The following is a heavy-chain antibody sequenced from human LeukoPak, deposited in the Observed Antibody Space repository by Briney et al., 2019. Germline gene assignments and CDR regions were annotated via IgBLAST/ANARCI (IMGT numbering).Heavy chain of an antibody. CDR2: VNHREVT. V-gene: IGHV4-34*01. CDR1: GGSFDGYY. CDR3: ARGGLEPQLWLRLFYFEF. Sequence: KPSETLSLTCAVYGGSFDGYYWSWFRQAPGGGLEWIGEVNHREVTHYNPSLKSRVTILADASKNQFSLKLTPVTAADTAVYYCARGGLEPQLWLRLFYFEFWGQGVLVTVSS. J-gene: IGHJ4*02. D-gene: IGHD5-18*01.